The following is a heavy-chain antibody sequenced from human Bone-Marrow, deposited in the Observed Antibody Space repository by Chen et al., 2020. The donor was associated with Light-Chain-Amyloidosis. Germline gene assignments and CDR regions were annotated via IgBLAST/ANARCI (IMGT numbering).Heavy chain of an antibody. V-gene: IGHV5-51*01. CDR3: ARRRDGYNFDY. CDR1: GYTFPNYW. J-gene: IGHJ4*02. D-gene: IGHD5-12*01. CDR2: IYPDDADA. Sequence: EVQLEQSGPEVKKPGESLKISCKGSGYTFPNYWRGWVRQMPGKGLEWMGVIYPDDADARYRPSFEGQVTISADKSITTAYLQWRSLKASDTAMDYCARRRDGYNFDYWGQGTLVTVSS.